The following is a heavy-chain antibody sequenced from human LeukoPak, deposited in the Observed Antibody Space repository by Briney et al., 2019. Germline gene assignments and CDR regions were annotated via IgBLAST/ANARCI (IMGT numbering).Heavy chain of an antibody. D-gene: IGHD3-22*01. J-gene: IGHJ4*02. CDR3: ARGYIDNLGYSPRSSFDS. CDR1: GFSFSSYS. V-gene: IGHV3-21*01. CDR2: ISSTSRSSYI. Sequence: GGFLRLSCAASGFSFSSYSMNWVRQAPGKGLEWVSSISSTSRSSYIFYAESVKGRFTISRDNTKNSLFLQMNSLVAEDTAVYYCARGYIDNLGYSPRSSFDSWGQGSLVTVSS.